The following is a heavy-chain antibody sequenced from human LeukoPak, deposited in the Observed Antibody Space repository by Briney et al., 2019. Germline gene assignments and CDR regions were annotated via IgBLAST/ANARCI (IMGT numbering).Heavy chain of an antibody. V-gene: IGHV4-31*03. CDR2: IYSSGST. CDR1: SGSISSGGYY. Sequence: PSETLSLTCTVSSGSISSGGYYWSWIRQHPGKGLEWIGYIYSSGSTYYNPSLKSRVTISVDTSKNQFSLKLSSVTAADTAVYYCALGGSYYDYYYVDVWGKGTTVTVSS. D-gene: IGHD1-26*01. CDR3: ALGGSYYDYYYVDV. J-gene: IGHJ6*03.